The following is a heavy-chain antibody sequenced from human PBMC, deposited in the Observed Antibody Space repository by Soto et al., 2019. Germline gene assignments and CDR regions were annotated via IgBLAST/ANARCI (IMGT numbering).Heavy chain of an antibody. CDR1: GFTFTNYA. CDR3: AKNCGGNCYSPSRIVFQH. CDR2: ISGSGTDT. D-gene: IGHD2-21*01. J-gene: IGHJ1*01. V-gene: IGHV3-23*01. Sequence: PGGSLRLSCGASGFTFTNYALSWVRQAPGKGLEWVSSISGSGTDTKYADSVKGRFTISRDNSKNTVYLQVNSLRGEDTAVYYCAKNCGGNCYSPSRIVFQHWGQGTQVTVSS.